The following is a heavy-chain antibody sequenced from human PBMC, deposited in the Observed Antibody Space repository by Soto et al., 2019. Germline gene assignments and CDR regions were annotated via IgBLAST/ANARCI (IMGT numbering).Heavy chain of an antibody. Sequence: EVQLLESGGGLVQPGGSLRLSCAASGFTFSSYAMSWVRQAPGKGLEWVSRISDTGGSTYYADSVKGRFTISRDSSKKTLYLQMNSLRADDTAIYYCAKVGELAVGGFDSWGQGTLVTVSS. CDR1: GFTFSSYA. V-gene: IGHV3-23*01. CDR2: ISDTGGST. CDR3: AKVGELAVGGFDS. D-gene: IGHD2-15*01. J-gene: IGHJ4*02.